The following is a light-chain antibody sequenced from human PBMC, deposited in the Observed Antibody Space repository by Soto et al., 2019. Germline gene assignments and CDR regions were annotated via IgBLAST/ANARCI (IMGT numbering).Light chain of an antibody. Sequence: EIVLTQSPGTLSLSPGERATLSCRASHSVSSSYLAWYQQKPGQAPRLLIYGAFSRATGIPDRFSGSGSGTDFTLTISRLEPEDIAVYYCQQYGSSPPYTFGQGTTLEIK. V-gene: IGKV3-20*01. CDR3: QQYGSSPPYT. J-gene: IGKJ2*01. CDR2: GAF. CDR1: HSVSSSY.